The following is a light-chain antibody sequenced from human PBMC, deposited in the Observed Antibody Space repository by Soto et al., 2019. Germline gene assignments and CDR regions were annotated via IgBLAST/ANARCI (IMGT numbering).Light chain of an antibody. CDR3: QQYYTTPLT. V-gene: IGKV4-1*01. J-gene: IGKJ4*01. CDR2: WAS. CDR1: QSVLYNSNNKNY. Sequence: DIVMTQSPDSLAVSLGERATINCKSSQSVLYNSNNKNYLAWYQQKPGQPPKLLIYWASTRESGVPDRFSGSGSGTDFTLTITSLQAEDVAVYYCQQYYTTPLTFGRGTKVEIK.